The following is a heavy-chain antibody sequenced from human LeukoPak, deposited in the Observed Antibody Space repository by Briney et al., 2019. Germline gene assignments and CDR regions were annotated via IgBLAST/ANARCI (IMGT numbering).Heavy chain of an antibody. CDR2: INAGNGNT. V-gene: IGHV1-3*01. CDR1: GYTFTSYA. D-gene: IGHD2-2*01. Sequence: GASVEVSCKASGYTFTSYAMHWVRQAPGQRLEWMGWINAGNGNTKYSQKFQGRVTITRDTSASTAYMEPGSLRSEDTAVYYCARRYCSGTSCYSPLDYWGQGTLVTVSS. CDR3: ARRYCSGTSCYSPLDY. J-gene: IGHJ4*02.